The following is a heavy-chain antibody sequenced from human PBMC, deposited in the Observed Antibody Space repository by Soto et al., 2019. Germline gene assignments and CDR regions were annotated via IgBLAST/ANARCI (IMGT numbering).Heavy chain of an antibody. J-gene: IGHJ6*02. V-gene: IGHV1-69*01. Sequence: QVQLVQSGAEVRKTGSSVKVSCKASGGTFSNHAISWVRQAPGQGLEWIGGIIPMFGTADYAQKFQSRVTITADESTTTAHMELSSLRSEDSAVYYCARDDATYCGGDCYRYFFYGLDVWGQGTTVTVSS. D-gene: IGHD2-21*02. CDR1: GGTFSNHA. CDR2: IIPMFGTA. CDR3: ARDDATYCGGDCYRYFFYGLDV.